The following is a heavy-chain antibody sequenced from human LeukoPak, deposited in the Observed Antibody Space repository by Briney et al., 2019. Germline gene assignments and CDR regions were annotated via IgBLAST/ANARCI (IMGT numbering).Heavy chain of an antibody. CDR1: GFTVSSNY. Sequence: GGSLRLSCAASGFTVSSNYMSWVRQAPGKGLEWVSVIYSGGSTYYADSVKSRFTISRDNSKNTLYLQMNSLRAEDTAVYYCARDASPEYYYYYGMDVWGQGTTVTVSS. CDR2: IYSGGST. CDR3: ARDASPEYYYYYGMDV. V-gene: IGHV3-66*01. J-gene: IGHJ6*02.